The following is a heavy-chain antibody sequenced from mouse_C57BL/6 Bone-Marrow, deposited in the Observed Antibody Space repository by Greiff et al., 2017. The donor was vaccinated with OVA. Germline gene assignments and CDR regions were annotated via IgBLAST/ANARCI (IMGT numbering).Heavy chain of an antibody. CDR2: ISDGGSYT. V-gene: IGHV5-4*01. CDR1: GFTFSSYA. J-gene: IGHJ1*01. D-gene: IGHD3-3*01. Sequence: EVQVVESGGGLVKPGGSLKLSCAASGFTFSSYAMSWVRQTPEKRLEWVATISDGGSYTYYPDNVKGRFTISRDNAKNNLYLQMSHLKSEDTAMSYCARDLLSPQYYDVYYSGTAVTVSA. CDR3: ARDLLSPQYYDV.